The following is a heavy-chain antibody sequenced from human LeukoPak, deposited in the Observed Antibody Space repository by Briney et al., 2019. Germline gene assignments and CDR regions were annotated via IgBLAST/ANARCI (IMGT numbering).Heavy chain of an antibody. CDR3: VRDRVNRATCGGDCYSAVFSS. D-gene: IGHD2-21*02. V-gene: IGHV3-23*01. CDR2: ISGSGGST. CDR1: GFTFSSYA. J-gene: IGHJ5*02. Sequence: GGSLRLSCAASGFTFSSYAVSWVRQAPGKGLEWVSAISGSGGSTYYTDSVKGRFTISRDNSKNTLYLQMNSLRPEDTAVYYCVRDRVNRATCGGDCYSAVFSSWGQGTLVTVSS.